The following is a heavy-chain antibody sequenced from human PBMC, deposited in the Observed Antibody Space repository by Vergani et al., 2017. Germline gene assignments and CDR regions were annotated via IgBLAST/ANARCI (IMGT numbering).Heavy chain of an antibody. CDR2: IVPILDRK. CDR1: GGTFSSYT. V-gene: IGHV1-69*08. CDR3: ARDLGRSRVNSHYGMGV. Sequence: QVQLVQSGAEMKKPGSSVKVSCKSSGGTFSSYTFIWVRLAPGQGLDWMGSIVPILDRKEYAQKFQGRVAITADTSTSTVYKELSSLRSEDTAVYYCARDLGRSRVNSHYGMGVWGQGTTVTVSS. D-gene: IGHD4-23*01. J-gene: IGHJ6*02.